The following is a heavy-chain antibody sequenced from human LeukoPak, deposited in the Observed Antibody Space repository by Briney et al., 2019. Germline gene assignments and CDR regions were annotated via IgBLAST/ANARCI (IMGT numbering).Heavy chain of an antibody. V-gene: IGHV3-66*01. D-gene: IGHD3-10*01. Sequence: GGSLRLSCAASGFTVSNNYINWVRQAPGKGLEWVSVIYSGGSTYYADSVKGRFTISRDNSKNTLYLQMNTLRAEDTAVYYCVRGAPRRWFGESLSGAKYYFDYWGQGTLVTVSS. CDR1: GFTVSNNY. CDR2: IYSGGST. J-gene: IGHJ4*02. CDR3: VRGAPRRWFGESLSGAKYYFDY.